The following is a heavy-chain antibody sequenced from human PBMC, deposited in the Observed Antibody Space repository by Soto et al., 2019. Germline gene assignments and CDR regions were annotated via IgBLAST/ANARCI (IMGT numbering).Heavy chain of an antibody. J-gene: IGHJ6*02. CDR3: ATNLAARPRYYYGMDV. Sequence: ASVKVSCKASGGTFSSYAISWVRQAPGQGLEWMGGIIPIFGTANYAQKFQGRVTFTADESTRTASKELSSLRSEDTAVYYCATNLAARPRYYYGMDVWGQGTTVTVSS. CDR2: IIPIFGTA. D-gene: IGHD6-6*01. V-gene: IGHV1-69*13. CDR1: GGTFSSYA.